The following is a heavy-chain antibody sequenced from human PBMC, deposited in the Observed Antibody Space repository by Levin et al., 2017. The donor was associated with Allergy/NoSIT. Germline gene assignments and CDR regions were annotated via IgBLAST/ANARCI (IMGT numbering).Heavy chain of an antibody. CDR3: ARGRGDIAVAGTTHFNY. J-gene: IGHJ4*02. Sequence: SQTLSLTCDISGDSVSSISATWNWIRQSPSRGLEWLGRTYYRSKWYNDYAVSVKSRITINPDTSKNQFSLQLNSVTPEDTAVYYWARGRGDIAVAGTTHFNYWGQGTLLTVS. D-gene: IGHD6-19*01. CDR1: GDSVSSISAT. CDR2: TYYRSKWYN. V-gene: IGHV6-1*01.